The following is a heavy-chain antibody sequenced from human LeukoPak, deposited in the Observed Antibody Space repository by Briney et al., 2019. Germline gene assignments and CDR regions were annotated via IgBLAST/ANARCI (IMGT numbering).Heavy chain of an antibody. CDR1: GFTFTDYA. J-gene: IGHJ4*02. Sequence: PGGSLRLSCAASGFTFTDYAMSWVRQAPEKGLEWVSAISGSGGSTYYADSVKGRFTISRDNSKNTLYLQMNSLRAEDTAVYYCAKGNTVRGVPYYFDYWGQGTLVTVSS. CDR2: ISGSGGST. V-gene: IGHV3-23*01. CDR3: AKGNTVRGVPYYFDY. D-gene: IGHD3-10*01.